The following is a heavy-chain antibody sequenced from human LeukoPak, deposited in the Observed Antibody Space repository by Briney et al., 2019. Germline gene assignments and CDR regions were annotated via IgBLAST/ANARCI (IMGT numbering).Heavy chain of an antibody. J-gene: IGHJ4*02. D-gene: IGHD4-17*01. CDR1: GFTFSSYG. V-gene: IGHV3-48*01. CDR3: ARDYGDYSSLYFDY. Sequence: GGSLRLSCAASGFTFSSYGMNWVRQAPGRGLEWVSYISSSSSTIYYADSVKGRFTISRDNAKNSLYLQMNSLRAEDTAVYYCARDYGDYSSLYFDYWGQGTLVTVSS. CDR2: ISSSSSTI.